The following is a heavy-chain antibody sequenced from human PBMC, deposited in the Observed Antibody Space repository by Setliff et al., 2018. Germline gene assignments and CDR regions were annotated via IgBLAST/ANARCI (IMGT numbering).Heavy chain of an antibody. CDR2: VYYSGDT. CDR3: AKQNADIVDGTVVFRFDP. CDR1: GGSFSTYY. J-gene: IGHJ5*02. D-gene: IGHD5-12*01. Sequence: SETLSLTCAVYGGSFSTYYWGWIRQPPGKGLEWIGSVYYSGDTYYNPSLKSRVTTSVDTSRSQLSLKLTSVTAAGTAVYYCAKQNADIVDGTVVFRFDPWGQGTLVTVSS. V-gene: IGHV4-39*01.